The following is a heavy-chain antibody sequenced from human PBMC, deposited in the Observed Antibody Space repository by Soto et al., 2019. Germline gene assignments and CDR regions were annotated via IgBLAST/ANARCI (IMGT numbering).Heavy chain of an antibody. CDR2: IYYSGST. J-gene: IGHJ6*02. CDR3: ARDTVVVAATPFRYYGMDV. D-gene: IGHD2-15*01. V-gene: IGHV4-30-4*01. CDR1: GGSISSGDYY. Sequence: QVQLQESGPGLVKPSQTLSLTCTVSGGSISSGDYYWSWIRQPPGKGLEWIGYIYYSGSTYYNPSLKRRVTIAVDTSKNHFSLKLSSVTAADTAVYYCARDTVVVAATPFRYYGMDVWGQGTTVTVSS.